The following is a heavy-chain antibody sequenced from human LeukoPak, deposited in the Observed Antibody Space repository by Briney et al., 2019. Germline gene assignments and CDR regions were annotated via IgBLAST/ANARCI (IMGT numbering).Heavy chain of an antibody. J-gene: IGHJ4*02. CDR3: ARAAAVTGQFEF. V-gene: IGHV4-39*07. CDR1: GVSISSNLYY. CDR2: IYYSGST. Sequence: PSETLSLTCSVSGVSISSNLYYWGWIRQPPGKGLEWIVNIYYSGSTDYNPSLRSRVTTSVDTSKNHFSLKLTSVTAADTAVYYCARAAAVTGQFEFWGQGTLVTVSS. D-gene: IGHD6-19*01.